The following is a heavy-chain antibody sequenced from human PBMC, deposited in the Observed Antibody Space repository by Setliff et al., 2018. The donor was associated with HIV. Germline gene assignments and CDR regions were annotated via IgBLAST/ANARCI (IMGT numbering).Heavy chain of an antibody. CDR1: GGSISGNA. D-gene: IGHD5-18*01. V-gene: IGHV4-4*08. CDR2: SSTSGCT. J-gene: IGHJ6*03. CDR3: ARDGYTNGYGYYYFYMDV. Sequence: SETLSLTCSVSGGSISGNAWSWIRQPPGKGLEWIGYSSTSGCTNCNPSLESRVTISVDTSKNQVSLKLRSVTAADTAFYYCARDGYTNGYGYYYFYMDVWGKGTTVTVSS.